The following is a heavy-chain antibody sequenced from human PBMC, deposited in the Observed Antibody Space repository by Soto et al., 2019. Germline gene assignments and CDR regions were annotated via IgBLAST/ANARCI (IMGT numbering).Heavy chain of an antibody. CDR1: GFTFSSYG. CDR2: ISYDGAKK. CDR3: AKVGSIAVYHYHYALDV. Sequence: PGGSLRLSCVGSGFTFSSYGMHWVRQAPGKGLEWVAGISYDGAKKYYGDSVKGRFSISRDNSRQTVYLQMDSLRAEDTAVYYCAKVGSIAVYHYHYALDVWGQGTTVTVSS. D-gene: IGHD6-6*01. V-gene: IGHV3-30*18. J-gene: IGHJ6*02.